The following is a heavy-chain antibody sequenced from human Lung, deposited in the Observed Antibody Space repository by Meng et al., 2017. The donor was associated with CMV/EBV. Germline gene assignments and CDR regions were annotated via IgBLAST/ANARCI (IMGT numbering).Heavy chain of an antibody. Sequence: GESLKISCAASGFTFSSYDMHWVRQGTGKGLEWVSNINSDGDTFYTGSVKFRFTISREHAKNSLYLQMNSLIAGDTAVYYCVRGKAWFLDFYGMDVWGQGTTVTVSS. V-gene: IGHV3-13*01. CDR3: VRGKAWFLDFYGMDV. D-gene: IGHD3-3*01. J-gene: IGHJ6*02. CDR1: GFTFSSYD. CDR2: INSDGDT.